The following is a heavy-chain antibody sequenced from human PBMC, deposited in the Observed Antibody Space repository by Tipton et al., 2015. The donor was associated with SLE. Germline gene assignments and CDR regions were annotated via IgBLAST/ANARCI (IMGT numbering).Heavy chain of an antibody. J-gene: IGHJ4*02. V-gene: IGHV4-59*08. CDR3: ARHGSALRYFDWLGY. Sequence: LRLSCTVSGGSISSYYWSWIRQPPGKGLEWIGYIYYSGSTNYNPSLKSRVTISVNTSKNQFSLKLSSVTAADTAVYYCARHGSALRYFDWLGYWGQGTLVTVSS. D-gene: IGHD3-9*01. CDR2: IYYSGST. CDR1: GGSISSYY.